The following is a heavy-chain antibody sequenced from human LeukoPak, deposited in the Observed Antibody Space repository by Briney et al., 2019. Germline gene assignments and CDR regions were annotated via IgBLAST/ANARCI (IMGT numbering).Heavy chain of an antibody. D-gene: IGHD1-1*01. J-gene: IGHJ4*02. V-gene: IGHV3-7*01. CDR1: GFIFSRFW. Sequence: PGGSLRLSCAASGFIFSRFWMSWLRQAPGKGLEWVAHMNEAGSDKYYVDSVKGRFTISRDNAKNSVYLQMNSLRAEDTAVYYCARVAKERVGGVYYFDYWGQGTLVTVSS. CDR2: MNEAGSDK. CDR3: ARVAKERVGGVYYFDY.